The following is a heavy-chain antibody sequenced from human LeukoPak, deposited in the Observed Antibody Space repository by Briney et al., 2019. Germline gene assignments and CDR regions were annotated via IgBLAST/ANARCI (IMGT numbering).Heavy chain of an antibody. CDR3: ARFTYYYDSSGYSNHGNYFDY. CDR1: GGSFSGYY. D-gene: IGHD3-22*01. Sequence: SETLSLTCAVYGGSFSGYYWSWIRQPPGKGLEWIGEINHSGSTNYNPSLKSRVTISVDTSKNQFSLKLSSVTAADTAVYYRARFTYYYDSSGYSNHGNYFDYWGQGTLVTVSS. J-gene: IGHJ4*02. CDR2: INHSGST. V-gene: IGHV4-34*01.